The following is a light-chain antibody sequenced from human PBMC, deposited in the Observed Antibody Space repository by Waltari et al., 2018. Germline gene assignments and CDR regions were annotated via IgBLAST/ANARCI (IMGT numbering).Light chain of an antibody. J-gene: IGLJ1*01. CDR3: CSYAGRGTYV. CDR1: TSDVGNYDL. V-gene: IGLV2-23*02. CDR2: EVI. Sequence: QSALTQPASVSGTLGQSITISCTGTTSDVGNYDLVSWYQHHPGKAPKLLICEVINRPSGVSSRFSGSKSVNTASLTISGLQAEDEADYYCCSYAGRGTYVFGSGTKVTVL.